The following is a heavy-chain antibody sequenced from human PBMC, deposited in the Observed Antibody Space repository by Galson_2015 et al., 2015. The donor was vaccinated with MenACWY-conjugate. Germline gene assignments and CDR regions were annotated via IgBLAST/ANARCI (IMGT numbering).Heavy chain of an antibody. J-gene: IGHJ4*02. CDR2: IDPSDSYT. D-gene: IGHD1-26*01. CDR1: GYSFTTYW. V-gene: IGHV5-10-1*01. Sequence: QSGAEVKKPGESLRISCLTSGYSFTTYWITWVRQMPGKGLEWMGRIDPSDSYTNYSPSFQGHVTISVDKSISTAYLQWSSLKASDSAMYYCSRRTGGTYSGGSDYWGQGTLVTVSS. CDR3: SRRTGGTYSGGSDY.